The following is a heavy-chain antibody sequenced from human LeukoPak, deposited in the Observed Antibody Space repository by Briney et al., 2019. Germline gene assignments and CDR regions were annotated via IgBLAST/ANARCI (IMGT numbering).Heavy chain of an antibody. CDR2: ISSRGGST. CDR1: GFTFSSYA. D-gene: IGHD5-18*01. CDR3: ARKGYGYDY. Sequence: PGGSLRLSCAASGFTFSSYAMSWVRQAPGKGLEWVSSISSRGGSTYYADSVKGRLTISRDNAKNTLYLQMNSLRAEDTAVYYCARKGYGYDYWGQGTLVTVSS. J-gene: IGHJ4*02. V-gene: IGHV3-23*01.